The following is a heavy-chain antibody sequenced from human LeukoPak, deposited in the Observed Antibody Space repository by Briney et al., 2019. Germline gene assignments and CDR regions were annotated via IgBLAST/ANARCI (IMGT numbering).Heavy chain of an antibody. D-gene: IGHD1/OR15-1a*01. CDR3: AKGTKPVMTIPDY. V-gene: IGHV3-21*04. CDR1: GFTFSRNA. CDR2: ISSSSNYM. J-gene: IGHJ4*02. Sequence: GGSLRLSCAASGFTFSRNAMNWVRQAPGKGLEWVSFISSSSNYMSYADSVKGRFTISRDNAKNSLYLQMNSLRAEDTAMYYCAKGTKPVMTIPDYWGQGILVTVSS.